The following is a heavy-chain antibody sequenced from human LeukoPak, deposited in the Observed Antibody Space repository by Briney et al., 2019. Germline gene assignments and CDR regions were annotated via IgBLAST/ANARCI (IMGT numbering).Heavy chain of an antibody. D-gene: IGHD3-10*01. CDR3: ARGSSGIAVRGLAWAWFDP. CDR1: GFTFSSYW. CDR2: IKPDGSEK. Sequence: QPGGSLRLSCAASGFTFSSYWMTWVRQAPGKGLEWVANIKPDGSEKYYVDSVKGRFTISRDNAKNSLYLDMNSLRAEDTAVYYCARGSSGIAVRGLAWAWFDPWGQGTLVTVSS. V-gene: IGHV3-7*05. J-gene: IGHJ5*02.